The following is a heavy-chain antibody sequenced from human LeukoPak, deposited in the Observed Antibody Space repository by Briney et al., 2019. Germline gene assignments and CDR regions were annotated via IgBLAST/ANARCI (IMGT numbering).Heavy chain of an antibody. V-gene: IGHV3-21*01. Sequence: GGSLRLSCAASGFTFSNYDMTWVRQAPGKGLEWVSSISATTIYRFSAGSVRGRFTISRDNVENSLYLQMNDLRREDTAVYYCARIGLGRDAYNSFDYWGQGTLIIVSS. D-gene: IGHD5-24*01. CDR2: ISATTIYR. CDR3: ARIGLGRDAYNSFDY. CDR1: GFTFSNYD. J-gene: IGHJ4*02.